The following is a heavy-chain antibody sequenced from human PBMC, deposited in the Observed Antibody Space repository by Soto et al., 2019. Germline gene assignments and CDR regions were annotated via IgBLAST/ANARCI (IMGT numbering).Heavy chain of an antibody. CDR1: GYSFTSYW. D-gene: IGHD6-6*01. CDR2: IDPSDSYT. Sequence: LGESLKISCKGSGYSFTSYWISWVRQMPGKGLEWMGRIDPSDSYTNYSPSFQGHVTISADKSISTAYLQWSSLKASDTAMYYCARSEWDSSSSSYNWFDPWGQGTLVTVSS. CDR3: ARSEWDSSSSSYNWFDP. J-gene: IGHJ5*02. V-gene: IGHV5-10-1*01.